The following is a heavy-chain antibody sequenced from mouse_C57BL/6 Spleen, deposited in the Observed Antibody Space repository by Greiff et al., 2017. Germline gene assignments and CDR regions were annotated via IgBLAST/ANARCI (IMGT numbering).Heavy chain of an antibody. CDR3: AKVVARYGFAY. CDR1: GFSLTSYG. CDR2: IWGDGST. Sequence: QVQLQQSGPGLVAPSQSLSITCTVSGFSLTSYGVSWVRQPPGKGLAWLGVIWGDGSTNYHSALISRLSISKDNTTSQVFLTLNRLQTDDTATYYCAKVVARYGFAYWGQGTTLTVSS. V-gene: IGHV2-3*01. D-gene: IGHD1-3*01. J-gene: IGHJ2*01.